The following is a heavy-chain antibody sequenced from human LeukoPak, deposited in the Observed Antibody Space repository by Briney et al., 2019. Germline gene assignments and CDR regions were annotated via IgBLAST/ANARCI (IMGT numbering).Heavy chain of an antibody. V-gene: IGHV3-74*01. CDR2: INPDASTT. CDR3: AMSLYSGAYVT. Sequence: GGYLRLSCAASEFTFSAYWVHWVRQAPGKGLVWVSLINPDASTTVYAYSVKGRFTISRDNAKNTLYLQMNSLRAEDTAVYYCAMSLYSGAYVTWGQGTLVTVSS. J-gene: IGHJ5*02. CDR1: EFTFSAYW. D-gene: IGHD1-26*01.